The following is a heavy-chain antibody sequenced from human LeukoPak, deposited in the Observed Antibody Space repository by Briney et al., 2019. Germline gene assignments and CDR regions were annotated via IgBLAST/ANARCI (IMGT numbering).Heavy chain of an antibody. CDR1: GCSISSHY. CDR2: IYHSGST. CDR3: ARARDGYKNRYYFDY. Sequence: SETLSLTCTVSGCSISSHYWSWIRQPPGKGLEWIGYIYHSGSTNYNPTIKSRVTISVDTSKNQFSLKLSSVTAADTAVYYCARARDGYKNRYYFDYWGQGTLVTVSS. D-gene: IGHD5-24*01. J-gene: IGHJ4*02. V-gene: IGHV4-59*11.